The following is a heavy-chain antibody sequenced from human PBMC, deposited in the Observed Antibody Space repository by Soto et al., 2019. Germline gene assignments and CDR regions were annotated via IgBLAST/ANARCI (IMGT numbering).Heavy chain of an antibody. Sequence: QVQLQESGPGLVRPSQTLSLTCTVSGGSISSGGSYWTWIRQHPGKGLEWIGYIYYSGSTFYNSSLKSRLNISVDKSKNQFCLKLNSVTAADSAVSYCARFNDRAEPAAIVYWGKGTLVTVSS. D-gene: IGHD2-2*02. V-gene: IGHV4-31*03. CDR2: IYYSGST. J-gene: IGHJ4*02. CDR1: GGSISSGGSY. CDR3: ARFNDRAEPAAIVY.